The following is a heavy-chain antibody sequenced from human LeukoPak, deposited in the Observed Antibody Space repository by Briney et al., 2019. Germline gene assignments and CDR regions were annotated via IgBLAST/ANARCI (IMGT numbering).Heavy chain of an antibody. D-gene: IGHD4-17*01. Sequence: TSETLSLTCSVSGGSVSSYYWTWIRQPAGKGLEWIGRIYPSGTTHYNPSLKSRVTMSVDTSKNQFSLKVTSVTAADTAVYYCADDFGDWGQGTLVTVSS. J-gene: IGHJ4*02. CDR2: IYPSGTT. CDR3: ADDFGD. CDR1: GGSVSSYY. V-gene: IGHV4-4*07.